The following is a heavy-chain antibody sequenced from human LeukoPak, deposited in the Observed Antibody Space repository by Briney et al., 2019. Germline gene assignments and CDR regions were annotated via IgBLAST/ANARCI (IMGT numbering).Heavy chain of an antibody. CDR1: GGTFRSYA. CDR2: IIPIFATT. CDR3: ATGGSSGWYYFDY. J-gene: IGHJ4*02. Sequence: GSSVKVSCKASGGTFRSYAISWVRQAPGQGLEWMGGIIPIFATTNYAQKFQGRVTMTEDTSTDTAYMELSSLRSEDTAVYYCATGGSSGWYYFDYWGQGTLVTVPS. D-gene: IGHD6-19*01. V-gene: IGHV1-69*06.